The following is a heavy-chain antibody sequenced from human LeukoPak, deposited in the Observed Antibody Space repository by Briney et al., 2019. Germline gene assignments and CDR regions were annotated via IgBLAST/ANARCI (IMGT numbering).Heavy chain of an antibody. CDR1: GYTFTGYY. D-gene: IGHD7-27*01. J-gene: IGHJ4*02. Sequence: ASVKVSCKASGYTFTGYYMHWVRQAPGQGLEWMGWINPNSGGTNYAQKFQGRVTMTRDTSISTAYMELSRLRSDDTAVYYCAREARRTRQTGTGAIDYWGQGTLVTVSS. V-gene: IGHV1-2*02. CDR3: AREARRTRQTGTGAIDY. CDR2: INPNSGGT.